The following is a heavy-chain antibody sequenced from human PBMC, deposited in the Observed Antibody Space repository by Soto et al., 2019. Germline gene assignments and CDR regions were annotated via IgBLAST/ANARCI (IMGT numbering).Heavy chain of an antibody. V-gene: IGHV3-30-3*01. D-gene: IGHD6-19*01. CDR1: GFTFSSYA. CDR2: ISYDGSNK. J-gene: IGHJ4*02. CDR3: ARGAHLGVVGTIDYFDY. Sequence: QVQLVESGGGVVKPGRSLRLYCAASGFTFSSYAMHWVRQAPGKGLEWVAVISYDGSNKYYADSVKGRFTISRDNSKNPMYLQMNSLRAEDTDVYYCARGAHLGVVGTIDYFDYWGQGPLVTVSS.